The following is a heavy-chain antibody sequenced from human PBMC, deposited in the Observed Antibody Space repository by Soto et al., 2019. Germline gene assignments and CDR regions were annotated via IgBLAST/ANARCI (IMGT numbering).Heavy chain of an antibody. CDR1: GGTFSSYA. D-gene: IGHD2-2*02. V-gene: IGHV1-69*06. Sequence: SVKVSCKASGGTFSSYAISWVRQAPGQGLEWMGGIIPIFGTANYAQKFQGRVTITADKSTSTAYMKLSSLRSEDTAVYYCASKAAAIQSYYYYYGMDVWGQGTTVTVSS. CDR2: IIPIFGTA. CDR3: ASKAAAIQSYYYYYGMDV. J-gene: IGHJ6*02.